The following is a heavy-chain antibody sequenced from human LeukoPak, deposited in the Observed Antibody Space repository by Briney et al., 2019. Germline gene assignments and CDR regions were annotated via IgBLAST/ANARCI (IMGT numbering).Heavy chain of an antibody. D-gene: IGHD3-3*01. CDR2: IIPIFGTA. CDR3: ARVLDYDFWSGYYKGGYWFDP. J-gene: IGHJ5*02. CDR1: GGTFSSYA. Sequence: SVKVSCKASGGTFSSYAISWVRQAPGQGLEWMGGIIPIFGTANYAQKFQGRVTITADESTSTAYMELSSLRSEDTAVYYCARVLDYDFWSGYYKGGYWFDPWGQGTLVTVSS. V-gene: IGHV1-69*13.